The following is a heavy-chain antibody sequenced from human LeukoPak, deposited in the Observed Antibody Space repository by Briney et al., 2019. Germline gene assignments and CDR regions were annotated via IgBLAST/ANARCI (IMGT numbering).Heavy chain of an antibody. CDR1: GYSFTSYC. V-gene: IGHV5-51*01. CDR2: IYPGDSGP. CDR3: GMSGDRVPLQDDVFDV. J-gene: IGHJ3*01. D-gene: IGHD1-26*01. Sequence: GESLKISCKVSGYSFTSYCIGWVRQMPGKGLEWMGIIYPGDSGPTYSPSFQGQVTISVDKSISTAYLQWSSLQASDTAMYYCGMSGDRVPLQDDVFDVWGQGTMVIVST.